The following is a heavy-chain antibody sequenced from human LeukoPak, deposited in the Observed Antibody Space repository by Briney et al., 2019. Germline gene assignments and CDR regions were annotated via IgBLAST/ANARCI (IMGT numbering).Heavy chain of an antibody. CDR3: ARDLWGTIDY. CDR1: GFTFSSFG. Sequence: AGGSLRLSCAASGFTFSSFGMHWVRQAPGKGLEWVAFIRYDGSDMYYADSVKGRFTISRENSNNALYLQMSSLRVEDTAVYYCARDLWGTIDYWGQGTLVAVSS. V-gene: IGHV3-30*02. D-gene: IGHD1-1*01. CDR2: IRYDGSDM. J-gene: IGHJ4*02.